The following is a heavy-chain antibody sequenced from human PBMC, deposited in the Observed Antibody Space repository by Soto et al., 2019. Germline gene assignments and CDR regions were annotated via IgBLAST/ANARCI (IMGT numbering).Heavy chain of an antibody. CDR2: ILYDESDQ. V-gene: IGHV3-30*18. J-gene: IGHJ4*02. D-gene: IGHD1-26*01. CDR3: AKDGTHLWSKQYYFDS. CDR1: GFTFSDYT. Sequence: QVQLVESGGGVVQPGRSLRLSCSASGFTFSDYTMHWVRQAPGRGLEGGAIILYDESDQYYSDSVKGRFTISRDNSKNTLYLQMHSLTTEDTAVYYCAKDGTHLWSKQYYFDSWGQGALVTVSS.